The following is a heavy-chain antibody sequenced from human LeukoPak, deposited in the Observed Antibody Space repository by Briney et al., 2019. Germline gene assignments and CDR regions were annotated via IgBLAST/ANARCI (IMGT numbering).Heavy chain of an antibody. CDR2: ISPDGKTP. J-gene: IGHJ3*01. CDR1: GFTFSNYW. CDR3: ASDTGPTGSRDGFDV. D-gene: IGHD1-26*01. V-gene: IGHV3-74*01. Sequence: GGSRRLPCEVSGFTFSNYWMHWVRQAPGKGLAWVSRISPDGKTPNYADPVKARFTIFRNNAKNTMCLQMNRLRTENTALYDCASDTGPTGSRDGFDVWGQGTMVTVSS.